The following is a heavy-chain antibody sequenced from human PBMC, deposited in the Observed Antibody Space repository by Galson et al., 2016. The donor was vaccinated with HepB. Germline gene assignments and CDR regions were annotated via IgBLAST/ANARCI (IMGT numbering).Heavy chain of an antibody. CDR3: ARGKGLRSGQWLALSPNYHYNGMDV. CDR1: GPIFSGYW. Sequence: SLRLSCAVSGPIFSGYWMSWVRQAPGEGLEWVANINPDGSQKYYVDSVRGRFPISRDNAKNTLYLQMNSLRGEDKAVYYCARGKGLRSGQWLALSPNYHYNGMDVWGQGTTVTVSS. V-gene: IGHV3-7*03. J-gene: IGHJ6*02. D-gene: IGHD6-19*01. CDR2: INPDGSQK.